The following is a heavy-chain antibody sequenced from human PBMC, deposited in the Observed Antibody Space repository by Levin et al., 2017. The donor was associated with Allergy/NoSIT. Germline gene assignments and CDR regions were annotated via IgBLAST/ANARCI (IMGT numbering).Heavy chain of an antibody. CDR3: ARAGCSSSGCDAGVSGAVTFDY. CDR1: GVSISGYY. CDR2: ISYSGST. J-gene: IGHJ4*02. V-gene: IGHV4-59*13. D-gene: IGHD2-2*01. Sequence: SQTLSLTCTVSGVSISGYYWSWIRQPPGKGLEWIGYISYSGSTDYNPSLKSRLTISLDTSKNPFSLRLTSETAADTDAESVARAGCSSSGCDAGVSGAVTFDYWGQGTLATVSA.